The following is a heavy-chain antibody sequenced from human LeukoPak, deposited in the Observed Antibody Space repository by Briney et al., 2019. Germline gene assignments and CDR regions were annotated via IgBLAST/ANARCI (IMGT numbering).Heavy chain of an antibody. CDR3: AREEGIAVAGNYYYGMDV. V-gene: IGHV1-18*01. D-gene: IGHD6-19*01. CDR1: GYTFTSYG. J-gene: IGHJ6*02. CDR2: ISAYNGNT. Sequence: ASVKVSCKASGYTFTSYGISWVRQAPGQGLEWMGWISAYNGNTNYAQKLQGRVTMTTDTSTSTAYMELRGLRSDDTAVYYCAREEGIAVAGNYYYGMDVWGQGTTVTVSS.